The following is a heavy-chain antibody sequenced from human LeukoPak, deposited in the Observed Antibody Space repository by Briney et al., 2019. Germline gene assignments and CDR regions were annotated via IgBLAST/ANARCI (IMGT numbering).Heavy chain of an antibody. J-gene: IGHJ4*02. CDR3: ARKKCGNNCLVNYFDY. V-gene: IGHV3-30*02. CDR2: IRSDTTIQ. Sequence: GGSLRLSCAASGFTFRNYGIHWVRQAPGKGLEWVAFIRSDTTIQYYADSVKGRFTISRGNSKNTVYLQMNSLRTEDTAVYYCARKKCGNNCLVNYFDYWGQGAAVTVSS. D-gene: IGHD1-1*01. CDR1: GFTFRNYG.